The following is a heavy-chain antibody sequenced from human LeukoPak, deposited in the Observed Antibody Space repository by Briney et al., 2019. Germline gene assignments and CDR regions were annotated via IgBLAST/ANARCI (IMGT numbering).Heavy chain of an antibody. D-gene: IGHD3-10*01. J-gene: IGHJ4*02. Sequence: PGGSLRLSRAPSGFTFTTYGMRSVRQAPGKGLEWVALISFDGSEKYYAESVKGRSTISRDNSKNTLYLQMNSVRVEDTAVYFCAKDVKMSRGPMIMRHFDYWGQGTLVTVSS. CDR1: GFTFTTYG. CDR3: AKDVKMSRGPMIMRHFDY. V-gene: IGHV3-30*18. CDR2: ISFDGSEK.